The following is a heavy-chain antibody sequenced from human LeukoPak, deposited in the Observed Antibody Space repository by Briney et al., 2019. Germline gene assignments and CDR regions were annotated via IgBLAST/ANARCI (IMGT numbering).Heavy chain of an antibody. D-gene: IGHD2-15*01. CDR3: ARVGCRGGSCSSRGDYYYGMDV. CDR1: GFTFSSYS. J-gene: IGHJ6*02. V-gene: IGHV3-21*06. CDR2: ISSTGNFV. Sequence: GGSLRHSCAASGFTFSSYSMNWVRQAPGKGLEWVSSISSTGNFVHYADSVKGRFTISRDNAKNSLYLQMDSLRGEDTAVYFCARVGCRGGSCSSRGDYYYGMDVWGQGTTVTVSS.